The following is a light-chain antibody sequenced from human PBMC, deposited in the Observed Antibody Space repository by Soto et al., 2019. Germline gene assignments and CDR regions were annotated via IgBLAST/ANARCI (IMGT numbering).Light chain of an antibody. Sequence: DIVMTQSPDSLAVSLGERATINCKSSQSVLYSSNNNNYLAWYQQKLGQPPKLLIYWASSRESGVPDRFSGSGSGTDFTLTISSLQAEDVAVYYCQQYYNTPLTFGQGTRVEVK. J-gene: IGKJ1*01. CDR3: QQYYNTPLT. CDR1: QSVLYSSNNNNY. CDR2: WAS. V-gene: IGKV4-1*01.